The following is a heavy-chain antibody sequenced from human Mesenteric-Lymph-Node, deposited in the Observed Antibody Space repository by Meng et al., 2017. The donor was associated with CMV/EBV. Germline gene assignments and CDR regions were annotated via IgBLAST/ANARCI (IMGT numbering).Heavy chain of an antibody. CDR3: AKGPYKQDSYGWSSFDS. Sequence: GESLKISCAASGFTVSNNYMSWVRQAPGKGLEWASIIYSGGGTYYADSVKGRFTISRDNSKNTLYLQMNSLRAEDTAVYFCAKGPYKQDSYGWSSFDSWGQGTLVTVSS. D-gene: IGHD3-22*01. CDR1: GFTVSNNY. J-gene: IGHJ4*02. V-gene: IGHV3-53*01. CDR2: IYSGGGT.